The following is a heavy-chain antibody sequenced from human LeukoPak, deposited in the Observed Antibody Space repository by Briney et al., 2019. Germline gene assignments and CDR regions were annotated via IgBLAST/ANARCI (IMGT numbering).Heavy chain of an antibody. CDR2: ISGSGGST. CDR3: AKLGSGRSYYYYYGMDV. D-gene: IGHD1-14*01. Sequence: GGSLRLSCAASGFTFMSYAMSWVRPAPGKGLEWVSAISGSGGSTYYADSVKGRFTISRDNSKNTLYLQMNSLRAEDTAVYYCAKLGSGRSYYYYYGMDVWGQGTTVTVSS. CDR1: GFTFMSYA. J-gene: IGHJ6*02. V-gene: IGHV3-23*01.